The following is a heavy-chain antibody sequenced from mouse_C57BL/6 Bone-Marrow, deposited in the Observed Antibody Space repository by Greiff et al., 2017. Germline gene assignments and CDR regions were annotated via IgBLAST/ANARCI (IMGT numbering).Heavy chain of an antibody. D-gene: IGHD3-3*01. CDR3: AKGGTLAY. CDR1: GYTFTSYW. V-gene: IGHV1-52*01. CDR2: IDPSDSET. J-gene: IGHJ3*01. Sequence: VQLQESGAELVRPGSSVKLSCKASGYTFTSYWMHWVKQRPIQGLEWIGNIDPSDSETHYNQKFKDKATLAVDKSSSTAYMQLSSLTSEDSAVYYCAKGGTLAYGGQGTLVTVSA.